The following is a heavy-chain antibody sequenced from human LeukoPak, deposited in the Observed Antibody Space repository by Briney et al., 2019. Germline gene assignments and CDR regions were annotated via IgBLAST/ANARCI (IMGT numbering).Heavy chain of an antibody. J-gene: IGHJ4*02. CDR2: ISSSSSYI. CDR3: ARGLEEQTDFRDY. V-gene: IGHV3-21*01. CDR1: GFTFSSYS. D-gene: IGHD1/OR15-1a*01. Sequence: PGGSLRLSCAASGFTFSSYSMNWVRQAPGKGLEWVSSISSSSSYIYYADSVKGRFTISRDNAKNSLYLQMNSLRAEDTAVYYCARGLEEQTDFRDYWGQGTLVTVSS.